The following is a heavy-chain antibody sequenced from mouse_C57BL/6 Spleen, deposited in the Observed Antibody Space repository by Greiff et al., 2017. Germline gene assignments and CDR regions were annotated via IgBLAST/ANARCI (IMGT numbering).Heavy chain of an antibody. CDR1: GFTFSSYT. CDR3: ASLAHYAMDY. CDR2: ISGGGGNT. J-gene: IGHJ4*01. V-gene: IGHV5-9*01. Sequence: EVKLMESGGGLVKPGGSLKLSCAASGFTFSSYTMSWVRQTPEKRLEWVATISGGGGNTYYPDSVKGRFTISRDNAKNTLYLQMSSLRSEDTALYYWASLAHYAMDYWGQGTSVTVSS.